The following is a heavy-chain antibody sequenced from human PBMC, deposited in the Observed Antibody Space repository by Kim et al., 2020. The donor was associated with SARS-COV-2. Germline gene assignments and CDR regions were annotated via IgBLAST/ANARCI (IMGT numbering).Heavy chain of an antibody. Sequence: GGSLRLSCAASGFTFSSYAMSWVRQAPGKGLEWVSVIYSGGSSTYYADSVKGRFTISRDNSKNTLYLQMNSLRAEDTAVYYCANSNWGPLDYWGQGTLVTVSS. J-gene: IGHJ4*02. CDR3: ANSNWGPLDY. CDR1: GFTFSSYA. D-gene: IGHD7-27*01. CDR2: IYSGGSST. V-gene: IGHV3-23*03.